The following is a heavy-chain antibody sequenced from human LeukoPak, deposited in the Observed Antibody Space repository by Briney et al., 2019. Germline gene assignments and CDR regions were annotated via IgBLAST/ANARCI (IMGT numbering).Heavy chain of an antibody. CDR1: GFTVSSNY. CDR3: ARVKGEGAHFDY. Sequence: GGSLRLSCAASGFTVSSNYMSWVRQAPGKGLEWVSVIYSGGSTGYADSVKGRFTISRDNAKKSLYLQMHSLRAEDTAFYHCARVKGEGAHFDYWGQGTLVTVSS. V-gene: IGHV3-53*01. D-gene: IGHD1-26*01. CDR2: IYSGGST. J-gene: IGHJ4*02.